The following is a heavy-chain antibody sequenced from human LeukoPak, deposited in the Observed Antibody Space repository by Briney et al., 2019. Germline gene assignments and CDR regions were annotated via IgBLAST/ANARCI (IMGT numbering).Heavy chain of an antibody. V-gene: IGHV1-18*01. CDR1: GYTFISYG. Sequence: GASVKVSCKASGYTFISYGINWVRRAPGQGLEWMGWISAYNGNTNYAQKSQGRVTMTTDTSTSTAYMELRSLRSDDTAVYYCARDLIAARPGWFDPWGQGTLVTVSS. CDR3: ARDLIAARPGWFDP. CDR2: ISAYNGNT. D-gene: IGHD6-6*01. J-gene: IGHJ5*02.